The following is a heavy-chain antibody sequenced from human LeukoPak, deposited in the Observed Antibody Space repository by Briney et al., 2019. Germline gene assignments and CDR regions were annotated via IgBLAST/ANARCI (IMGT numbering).Heavy chain of an antibody. CDR3: AKGQSSSGLRNYFDY. CDR2: IKSKTDGGTT. D-gene: IGHD3-22*01. J-gene: IGHJ4*02. V-gene: IGHV3-15*01. CDR1: GFTFSNAW. Sequence: PGGSLRLSCAASGFTFSNAWMFWVRQAPGKGLEWVGRIKSKTDGGTTDYAALVKGRFTISRDDSKNTLYLQMNSLRAEDTAVYYCAKGQSSSGLRNYFDYWGQGTLVTVSS.